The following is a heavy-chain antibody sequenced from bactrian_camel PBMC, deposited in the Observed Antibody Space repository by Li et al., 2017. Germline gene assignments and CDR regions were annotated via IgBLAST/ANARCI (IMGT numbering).Heavy chain of an antibody. J-gene: IGHJ4*01. Sequence: VQLVESGGDLVQPGGSLRLSCRASGFAFANYAMTWVRHAPGKGFEWVSHINEGGDVTHYADSVKGRFTISRDNAKNTVYLQMNSLKSEDTAVYYCARGDWNVGFDYWGQGTQVTVS. D-gene: IGHD1*01. CDR2: INEGGDVT. CDR3: ARGDWNVGFDY. CDR1: GFAFANYA. V-gene: IGHV3S36*01.